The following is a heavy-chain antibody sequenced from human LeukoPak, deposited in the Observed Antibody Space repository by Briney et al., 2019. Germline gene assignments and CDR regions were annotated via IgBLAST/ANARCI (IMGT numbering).Heavy chain of an antibody. CDR2: ISGSGDST. D-gene: IGHD6-19*01. CDR3: ARVNGWSYYYYYYYMDV. J-gene: IGHJ6*03. Sequence: GGSLRLSCAASGFTFSTYGMSWVRQAPGKGLEWVSAISGSGDSTYYADSVKGRFTISRDNSKNTLSLQMNSLRAEDTAVYYCARVNGWSYYYYYYYMDVWGKGTTVTVSS. V-gene: IGHV3-23*01. CDR1: GFTFSTYG.